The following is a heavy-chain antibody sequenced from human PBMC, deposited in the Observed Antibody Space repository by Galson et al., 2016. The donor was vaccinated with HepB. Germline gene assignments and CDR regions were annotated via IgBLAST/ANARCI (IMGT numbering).Heavy chain of an antibody. CDR2: INSGENT. V-gene: IGHV3-53*04. CDR3: ARGEVGATGGGFDH. CDR1: GISVSSNY. D-gene: IGHD1-26*01. Sequence: SLRLSCAASGISVSSNYMTWARQPPGKGLEWVSAINSGENTHYADSVKGRFTISRHDSTNTLFLQMNSLRPEDTAVYFCARGEVGATGGGFDHWGQGTLVIVSS. J-gene: IGHJ4*02.